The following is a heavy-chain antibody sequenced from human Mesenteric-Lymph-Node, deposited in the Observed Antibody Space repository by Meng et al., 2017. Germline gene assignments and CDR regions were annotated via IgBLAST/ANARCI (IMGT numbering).Heavy chain of an antibody. CDR3: ARVSSGWDYFDY. D-gene: IGHD6-19*01. J-gene: IGHJ4*02. CDR1: GGSVSSGGYY. Sequence: QGEVQDAGPGLVEPSQTLSLTCSVSGGSVSSGGYYWTWIRQHPGKGLEWFGHIYYSGSTFYNPSLKRRVIISIDTSKNQFSLNLRSVTAADTAVYYCARVSSGWDYFDYWGQGTLVTVSS. V-gene: IGHV4-31*03. CDR2: IYYSGST.